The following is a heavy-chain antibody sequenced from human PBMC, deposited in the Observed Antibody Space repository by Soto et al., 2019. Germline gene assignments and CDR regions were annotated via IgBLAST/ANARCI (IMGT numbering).Heavy chain of an antibody. Sequence: GGSLRLSCAASGFIFSDHYMSWIRQAPGKGLEWISYINGRSDTIYYSKSVQGRFTISRDNGKNSLYLQMDSLRADDTAVYYCASVSYYDSRGYYRRLTNVTFDHWGQGILVTVSS. CDR2: INGRSDTI. CDR1: GFIFSDHY. J-gene: IGHJ4*02. V-gene: IGHV3-11*01. CDR3: ASVSYYDSRGYYRRLTNVTFDH. D-gene: IGHD3-22*01.